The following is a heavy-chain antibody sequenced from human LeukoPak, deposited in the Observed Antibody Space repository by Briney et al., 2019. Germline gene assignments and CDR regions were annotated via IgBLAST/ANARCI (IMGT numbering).Heavy chain of an antibody. CDR1: GYTFVSYG. Sequence: ASVTVSCKASGYTFVSYGITWVRQAPGQGLECMGWINTYNGDTNYAQKVQGRVTMTRDTSTSTAYMELRSLTSDDTAVYYCARAYIWGNYRFLDYWGQGTLVTVSS. CDR3: ARAYIWGNYRFLDY. CDR2: INTYNGDT. V-gene: IGHV1-18*01. J-gene: IGHJ4*02. D-gene: IGHD3-16*02.